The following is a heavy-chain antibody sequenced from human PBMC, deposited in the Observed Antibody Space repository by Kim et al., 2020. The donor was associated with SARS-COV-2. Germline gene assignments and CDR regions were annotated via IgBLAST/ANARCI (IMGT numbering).Heavy chain of an antibody. CDR3: ARAWTLIPAHWFDP. J-gene: IGHJ5*02. CDR2: IYYSGST. D-gene: IGHD1-1*01. Sequence: SETLSLTCTVSGGSISSYYWSWIRQPPGKGLEWIGYIYYSGSTNYNPSLKSRVTISVDTSKNQFSLKLSSVTAADTAVYYCARAWTLIPAHWFDPWGQGTLVTVSS. CDR1: GGSISSYY. V-gene: IGHV4-59*13.